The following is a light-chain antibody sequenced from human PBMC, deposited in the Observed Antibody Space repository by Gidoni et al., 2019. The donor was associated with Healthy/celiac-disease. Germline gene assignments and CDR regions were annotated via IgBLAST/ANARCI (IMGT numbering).Light chain of an antibody. Sequence: DIQMTQSPSTLSASVGDRVTITCRASQRISSWLAWYQQKPGKAPKLLIYKASSLESGVPSRFSGSGSGTEFTLTISSLQPDDFATYYCQQYNSYPYTFGQWTKLEIK. CDR3: QQYNSYPYT. CDR2: KAS. CDR1: QRISSW. J-gene: IGKJ2*01. V-gene: IGKV1-5*03.